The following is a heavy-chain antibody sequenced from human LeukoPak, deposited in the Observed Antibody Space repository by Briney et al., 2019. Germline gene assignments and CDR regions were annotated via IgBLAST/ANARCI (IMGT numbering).Heavy chain of an antibody. D-gene: IGHD4-17*01. J-gene: IGHJ4*02. CDR3: ARDPTPGDPPHY. V-gene: IGHV3-21*01. Sequence: GGSLRLSCAASGFTFSSYIINWVRQAPGKGLDWVSSISSSSSYIYYADSVKGRFTSSRDNAKNSLYLQMNSLRAEDTAVYYCARDPTPGDPPHYWGQGTLVTVSS. CDR2: ISSSSSYI. CDR1: GFTFSSYI.